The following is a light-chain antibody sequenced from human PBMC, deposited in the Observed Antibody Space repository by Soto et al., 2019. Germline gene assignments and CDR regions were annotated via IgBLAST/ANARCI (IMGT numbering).Light chain of an antibody. V-gene: IGLV2-14*01. CDR1: SSDVGGYNY. J-gene: IGLJ1*01. CDR2: DVS. CDR3: SSYTSSSTRV. Sequence: QSALTQPASVSGSPGQSITISCTGTSSDVGGYNYVSWYQQHPGKAPKLMIYDVSNRPSVVSNRLSGSKSGNTASLTISGLQAEDEADYYCSSYTSSSTRVFGTGTKLTVL.